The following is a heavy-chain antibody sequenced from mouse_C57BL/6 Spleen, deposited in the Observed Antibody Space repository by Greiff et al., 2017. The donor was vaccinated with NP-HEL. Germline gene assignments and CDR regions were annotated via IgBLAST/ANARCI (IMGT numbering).Heavy chain of an antibody. V-gene: IGHV5-17*01. Sequence: EVMLVESGGGLVKPGGSLKLSCAASGFTFSDYGMHWVRQAPEKGLEWVAYISSGSSTIYYADTVKGRFTISRDNAKNTLFLQMTSLRSEDTAMYYCAMADYYGSSPAWFAYWGQGTLVTVSA. D-gene: IGHD1-1*01. CDR3: AMADYYGSSPAWFAY. CDR2: ISSGSSTI. CDR1: GFTFSDYG. J-gene: IGHJ3*01.